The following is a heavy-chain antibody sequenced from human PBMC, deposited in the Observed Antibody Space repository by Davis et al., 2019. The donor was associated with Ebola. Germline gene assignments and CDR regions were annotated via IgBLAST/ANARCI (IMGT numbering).Heavy chain of an antibody. CDR2: ISGGGGNT. D-gene: IGHD3-9*01. Sequence: PGGSLRLSCAASGFTFNNYAMTWVRQGPGKGLLQWVSSISGGGGNTYYADSVKGRFTISRDNSKNTLYLQMNSLRADDTAVYYCAKEYRYLNWFDPWGQGTLVTVSS. CDR3: AKEYRYLNWFDP. CDR1: GFTFNNYA. V-gene: IGHV3-23*01. J-gene: IGHJ5*02.